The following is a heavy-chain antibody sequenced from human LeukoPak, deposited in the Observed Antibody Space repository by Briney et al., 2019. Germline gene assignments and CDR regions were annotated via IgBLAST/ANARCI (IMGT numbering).Heavy chain of an antibody. CDR1: GFTFGDYA. J-gene: IGHJ4*02. V-gene: IGHV3-21*01. D-gene: IGHD2-15*01. CDR3: ARISGGRDY. Sequence: KSGGSLRLSCTASGFTFGDYAMSWVRQAPGKGLEWVSSISSSSSYIYYADSVKGRFTISRDNAKNSLYLQMNSLRAEDTAVYYCARISGGRDYWGQGTLVTVSS. CDR2: ISSSSSYI.